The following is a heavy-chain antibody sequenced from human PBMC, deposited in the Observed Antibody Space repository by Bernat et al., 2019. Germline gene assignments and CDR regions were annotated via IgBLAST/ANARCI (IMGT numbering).Heavy chain of an antibody. V-gene: IGHV3-23*01. D-gene: IGHD6-13*01. J-gene: IGHJ4*02. Sequence: EVQLLESGGGLVQPGGSLRLFCTASGFTFSTYAMTWVRQAPGKGLEWVSTITDRGGGPYYEAAVKGRFTRARDNSKSKLYLQMNSRRAEETARDYWAKGLASSWPGSDCWGQGTLVTVSS. CDR2: ITDRGGGP. CDR3: AKGLASSWPGSDC. CDR1: GFTFSTYA.